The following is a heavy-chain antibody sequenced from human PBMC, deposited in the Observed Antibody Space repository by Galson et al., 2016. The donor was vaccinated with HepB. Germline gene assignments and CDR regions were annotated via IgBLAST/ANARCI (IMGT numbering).Heavy chain of an antibody. Sequence: TLSLTCTVSGGSISSGGYYWSWIRQLPGKGLEWIGYIYNSGTTYYNPSLKSRVTISADTSKNQFSLRLSSVTAADTAVYYCARSGSYGSIGDYWGQGTLVTVSS. CDR2: IYNSGTT. CDR1: GGSISSGGYY. J-gene: IGHJ4*02. D-gene: IGHD5-18*01. V-gene: IGHV4-31*03. CDR3: ARSGSYGSIGDY.